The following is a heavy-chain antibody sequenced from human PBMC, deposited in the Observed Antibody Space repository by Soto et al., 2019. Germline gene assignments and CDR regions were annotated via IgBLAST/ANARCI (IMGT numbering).Heavy chain of an antibody. CDR1: GHTSTNYA. J-gene: IGHJ4*02. V-gene: IGHV1-3*01. Sequence: QVQLVQSGAEVKKPGASVKVSCKASGHTSTNYAVHWVRQAPGQRLGWMGRIDAGNGNTKYSQKFQGRVTITTDTAASTGCMELSSLRSEDTAVYYCAREGSTYGSTFDYWGQGTLVTVSS. D-gene: IGHD3-10*01. CDR2: IDAGNGNT. CDR3: AREGSTYGSTFDY.